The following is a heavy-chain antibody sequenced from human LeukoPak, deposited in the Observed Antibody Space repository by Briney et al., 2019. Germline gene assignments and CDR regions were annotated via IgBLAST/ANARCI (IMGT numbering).Heavy chain of an antibody. J-gene: IGHJ6*03. D-gene: IGHD3-16*01. CDR2: INHSGST. CDR1: GGSLTGYF. Sequence: SETLSLTCAVDGGSLTGYFWSWSRHPPGKGLEWIGEINHSGSTNYNPSLKSRVTISVDTSKNQFSLKLSSVTAADTAVYHCARGVMGYYYLDVWDKGTTVTVSS. V-gene: IGHV4-34*01. CDR3: ARGVMGYYYLDV.